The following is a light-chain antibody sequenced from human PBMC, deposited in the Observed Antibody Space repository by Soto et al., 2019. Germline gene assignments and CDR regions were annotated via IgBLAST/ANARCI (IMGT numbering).Light chain of an antibody. CDR1: SSDVGGYNF. J-gene: IGLJ2*01. CDR2: EVS. Sequence: QSVLTQPASVSGSPGQSITISCTGTSSDVGGYNFVSWYQQHPGKAPKLMIYEVSNRPSGVSNRFSGSKSGNTASLTISGLQAEDEAGYYCSSYTTSVTRVVFGGGTKLTVL. V-gene: IGLV2-14*01. CDR3: SSYTTSVTRVV.